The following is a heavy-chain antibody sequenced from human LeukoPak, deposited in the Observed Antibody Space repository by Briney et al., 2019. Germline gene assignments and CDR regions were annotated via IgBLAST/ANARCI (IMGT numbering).Heavy chain of an antibody. D-gene: IGHD6-13*01. CDR3: ARARCSSSWYPVY. Sequence: PSETLSLTCAVYGGSFSGYYWSWIRQPPGKGLEWIGEINHSGSTNYNPSLKSRVTISVDTSKNQFSLKLSSVTAADTAVYYCARARCSSSWYPVYWGQGTLVTVSS. CDR1: GGSFSGYY. CDR2: INHSGST. V-gene: IGHV4-34*01. J-gene: IGHJ4*02.